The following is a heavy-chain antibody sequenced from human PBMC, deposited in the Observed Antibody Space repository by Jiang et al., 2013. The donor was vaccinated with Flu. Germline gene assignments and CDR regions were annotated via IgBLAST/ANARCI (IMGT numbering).Heavy chain of an antibody. V-gene: IGHV3-30*18. J-gene: IGHJ5*02. CDR2: ISYDGSNK. Sequence: PGKGLEWVAVISYDGSNKYYADSVKGRFTISRDNSKNTLYLQMNSLRAEDTAVYYCAKDRISCSGGSCYSKNWFDPWGQGTLVTVSS. D-gene: IGHD2-15*01. CDR3: AKDRISCSGGSCYSKNWFDP.